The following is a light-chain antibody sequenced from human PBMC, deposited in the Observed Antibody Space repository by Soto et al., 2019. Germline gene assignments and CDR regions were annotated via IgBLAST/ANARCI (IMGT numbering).Light chain of an antibody. V-gene: IGKV2-28*01. CDR3: MQPLRNPWT. Sequence: EIAITQSPLSLRVTHGEPASISCRSSQXLVRSNVHDNLDWYLQKPGQPPQLLIYAESNRASGVPDRFSGRGSGTDFTLKISRLEPEDVAAYYCMQPLRNPWTFGQGTKVDI. CDR1: QXLVRSNVHDN. CDR2: AES. J-gene: IGKJ1*01.